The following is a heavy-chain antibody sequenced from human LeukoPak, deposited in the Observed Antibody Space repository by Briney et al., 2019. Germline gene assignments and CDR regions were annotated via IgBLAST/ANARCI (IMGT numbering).Heavy chain of an antibody. D-gene: IGHD3-22*01. CDR1: GYTITDYY. CDR3: ARGVVYYRLDF. J-gene: IGHJ4*02. CDR2: TNPTSGDT. Sequence: AASVTVSCKASGYTITDYYIHWVRQAPGQGLEWMGWTNPTSGDTNYAQRFQGRVTMTRDTSTSTAYMELSGLRSDDTAIYYCARGVVYYRLDFWGQGALVAVSS. V-gene: IGHV1-2*02.